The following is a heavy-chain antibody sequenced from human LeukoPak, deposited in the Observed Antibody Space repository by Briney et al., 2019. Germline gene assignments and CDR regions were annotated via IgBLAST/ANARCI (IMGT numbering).Heavy chain of an antibody. J-gene: IGHJ4*02. CDR2: LNGDVSDP. Sequence: GGSLGLSCAASGFTLSSYWMHWVRQVPGKGLVWVARLNGDVSDPTYADSVKGRFTISGDNSKNTLYLQMNSLRAEDTAVYYCASYELDRDSSGYYYNYWGQGTLVTVSS. CDR1: GFTLSSYW. V-gene: IGHV3-74*01. D-gene: IGHD3-22*01. CDR3: ASYELDRDSSGYYYNY.